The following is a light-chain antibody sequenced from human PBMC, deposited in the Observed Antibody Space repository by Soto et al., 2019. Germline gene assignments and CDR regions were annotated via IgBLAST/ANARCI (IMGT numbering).Light chain of an antibody. V-gene: IGKV3-20*01. CDR2: GAS. Sequence: EIVLTQSPRTRSLSPGERATLSCIASQSVSSSYLAWYQQKPGQAPRLLIYGASSRATGIPDRFSGSGSGTDFTLTISSLQREDFATYVCQQSYSSPWTFGQGTKVDIK. CDR1: QSVSSSY. CDR3: QQSYSSPWT. J-gene: IGKJ1*01.